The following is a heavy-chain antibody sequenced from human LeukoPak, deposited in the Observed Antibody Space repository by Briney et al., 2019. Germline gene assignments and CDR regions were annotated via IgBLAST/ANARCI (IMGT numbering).Heavy chain of an antibody. J-gene: IGHJ4*02. D-gene: IGHD3-10*01. CDR2: IYGGGSV. CDR1: GFNVSSNY. CDR3: AKPLRGYGSGSYYSDY. Sequence: GGSLRLSCAASGFNVSSNYMSWVRQAPGKGLEWVSIIYGGGSVFYADSVKGRFTISRDNSKNTLYLQMNSLRAEDTAVYYCAKPLRGYGSGSYYSDYWGQGTLVTVSS. V-gene: IGHV3-53*01.